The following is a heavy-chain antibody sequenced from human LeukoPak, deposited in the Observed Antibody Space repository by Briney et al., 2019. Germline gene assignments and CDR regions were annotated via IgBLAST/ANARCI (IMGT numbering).Heavy chain of an antibody. J-gene: IGHJ4*02. CDR1: GFTFSSYG. V-gene: IGHV3-33*06. Sequence: GRSLRLSCAASGFTFSSYGMHWVRQAPGKGLEWVAVIWYDGSNKYYADSVKGRFTISRDNSKNTLYLQMNSLRAEDTAVYYCAKDLEAPSYYFDYWGQGTLVTVSS. D-gene: IGHD1-1*01. CDR2: IWYDGSNK. CDR3: AKDLEAPSYYFDY.